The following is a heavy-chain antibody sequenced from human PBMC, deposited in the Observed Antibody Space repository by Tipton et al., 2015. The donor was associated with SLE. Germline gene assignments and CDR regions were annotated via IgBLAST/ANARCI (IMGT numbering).Heavy chain of an antibody. Sequence: TLSLTCTVSGGSISSHYWGWIRQPPGKGLEWIGSIYYSGSTYYNPSLKSRVTISVDTSKNQFSLKLSSVTAADTAVYYCARESPIDSSGWYFDLWGRGTLVTVSS. J-gene: IGHJ2*01. D-gene: IGHD6-19*01. V-gene: IGHV4-39*07. CDR2: IYYSGST. CDR1: GGSISSHY. CDR3: ARESPIDSSGWYFDL.